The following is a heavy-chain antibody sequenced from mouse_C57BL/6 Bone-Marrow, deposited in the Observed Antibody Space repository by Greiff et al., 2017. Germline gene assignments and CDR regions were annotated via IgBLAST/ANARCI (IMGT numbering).Heavy chain of an antibody. V-gene: IGHV5-9*01. CDR2: ISGGGGNT. Sequence: EVQLVESGGGLVKPGGSLKLSCAASGFTFSSYTMSWVRQTPEKRLEWVATISGGGGNTYYPDSVKGRFTISRDNAKNTLYLQMSSLRSEDTALYYCARPTVVATDFDYWGQGTTLTVSS. D-gene: IGHD1-1*01. CDR3: ARPTVVATDFDY. CDR1: GFTFSSYT. J-gene: IGHJ2*01.